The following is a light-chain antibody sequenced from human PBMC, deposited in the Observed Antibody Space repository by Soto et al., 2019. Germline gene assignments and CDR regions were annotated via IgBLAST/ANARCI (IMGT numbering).Light chain of an antibody. CDR2: DAS. CDR1: QSISSW. V-gene: IGKV1-5*01. Sequence: DIQMTQSPSTLSASVGDRVTIACRASQSISSWLAWYQQKPGKDPKLLIYDASVLESGVPSRFSGSGSGTEFTLTISSLQPDDFATYYCQQYNSYSPTFGQGTKVEIK. J-gene: IGKJ1*01. CDR3: QQYNSYSPT.